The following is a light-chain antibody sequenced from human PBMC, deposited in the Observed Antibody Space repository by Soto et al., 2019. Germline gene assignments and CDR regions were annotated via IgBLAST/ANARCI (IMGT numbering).Light chain of an antibody. V-gene: IGKV3-11*01. CDR3: QQRSNWPGT. J-gene: IGKJ1*01. CDR1: QSVSSY. Sequence: EIVLTQCPATLSLSPGERATLSCRASQSVSSYLAWYQQKPGQAPRLLIYDASNRTTGIPARFSGSGSGTDFTLTISSLEPEDFAVYYCQQRSNWPGTFGQGTKVEIK. CDR2: DAS.